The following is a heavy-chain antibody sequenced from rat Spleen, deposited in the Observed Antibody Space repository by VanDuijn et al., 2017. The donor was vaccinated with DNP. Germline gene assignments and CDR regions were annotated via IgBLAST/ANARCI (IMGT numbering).Heavy chain of an antibody. CDR3: TRGLRVYHFDY. CDR2: ISTSGSRT. Sequence: EVQLVESGGGLVQPGRSLKVSCAASGFTFSDYAMAWVRQAPTKGLEWVATISTSGSRTYYPDSVKGRFTISRDNAKNTLYLQMNSLRSEDTATYYCTRGLRVYHFDYWGQGVMVTVSS. V-gene: IGHV5S13*01. D-gene: IGHD1-11*01. CDR1: GFTFSDYA. J-gene: IGHJ2*01.